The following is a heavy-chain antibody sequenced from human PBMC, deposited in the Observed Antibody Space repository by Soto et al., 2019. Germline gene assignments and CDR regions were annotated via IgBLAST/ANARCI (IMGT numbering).Heavy chain of an antibody. CDR1: GGTFSSYA. D-gene: IGHD2-2*01. Sequence: QVQLVQSGAEVKKPGSSMKVSCKASGGTFSSYAISWVRQAPGQGLEWMGGIIPISDTTNYAQKFQGRVTITADESTSTAYMELSSLRAEDTAVDYCARSQGSSTSLEIYYYYYYGMDVWGQGTTVTVSS. CDR2: IIPISDTT. J-gene: IGHJ6*02. V-gene: IGHV1-69*01. CDR3: ARSQGSSTSLEIYYYYYYGMDV.